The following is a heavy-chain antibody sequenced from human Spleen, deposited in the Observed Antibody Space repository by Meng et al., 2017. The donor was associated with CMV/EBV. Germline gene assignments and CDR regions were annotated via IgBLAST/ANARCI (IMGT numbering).Heavy chain of an antibody. CDR2: ISRSGTNI. Sequence: GESLKISCAASGFTFSDHYMSWIRQAPGKGLDWVSDISRSGTNIYYADSVRGRFTISRDNAKKSLYLQMNSLRAEDTAVYYCARVERYSSSSPYVYWGRGTLVTVSS. V-gene: IGHV3-11*01. J-gene: IGHJ4*02. D-gene: IGHD6-6*01. CDR3: ARVERYSSSSPYVY. CDR1: GFTFSDHY.